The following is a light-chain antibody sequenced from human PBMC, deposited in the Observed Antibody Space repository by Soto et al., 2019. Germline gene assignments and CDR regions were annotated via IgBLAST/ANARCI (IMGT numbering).Light chain of an antibody. Sequence: EIVLTQSPATLSLSPGDRATLSCRASQSVSSSLGWYQQKPGKTPRLLIYDASNMATGIPARFSGSGSGTDFTLTISSLEPEDFAVYYCQQRSNWPRTFGQGTKLEIK. CDR3: QQRSNWPRT. J-gene: IGKJ2*01. CDR2: DAS. V-gene: IGKV3-11*01. CDR1: QSVSSS.